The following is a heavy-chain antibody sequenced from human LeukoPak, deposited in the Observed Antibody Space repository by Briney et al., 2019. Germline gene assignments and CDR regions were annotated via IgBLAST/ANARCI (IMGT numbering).Heavy chain of an antibody. CDR3: ARASHYYGDYVYFDY. J-gene: IGHJ4*02. CDR2: IYYSGST. V-gene: IGHV4-31*03. CDR1: GGSISSGGYY. Sequence: PSETLSLTCTVSGGSISSGGYYWSWIRQHPGKGLEWIGYIYYSGSTYYNPSLKSRVTISVDTSKNQFSLKLSSVTAADTAVYYCARASHYYGDYVYFDYWGQGTLVTVSS. D-gene: IGHD4-17*01.